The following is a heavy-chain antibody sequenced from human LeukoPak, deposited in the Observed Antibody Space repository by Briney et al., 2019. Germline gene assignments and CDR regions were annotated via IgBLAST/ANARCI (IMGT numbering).Heavy chain of an antibody. CDR2: IWYDGSNK. D-gene: IGHD4-17*01. V-gene: IGHV3-33*01. CDR3: AREDGDYGAFDI. CDR1: GFTFSSYG. Sequence: PGGSLRLSCAASGFTFSSYGMLWVRQAPGKGLEWVAVIWYDGSNKYYADSVKGRFTISRDNSKNTLYLQMNSLRAEDTAVYYCAREDGDYGAFDIWGQGTMITVSS. J-gene: IGHJ3*02.